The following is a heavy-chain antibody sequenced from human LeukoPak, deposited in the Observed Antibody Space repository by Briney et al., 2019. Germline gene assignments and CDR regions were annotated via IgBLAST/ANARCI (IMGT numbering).Heavy chain of an antibody. Sequence: GGSLGLSCAASGFTFINYAMSWVRQAPGKGLEWVSVISGNGGTTYYADSVKGRFSISRDNSKNTLILQMNSLRAEDTAVYYCAKGTYYYDSSGYYYGPTFDNWGQGTLVTVSA. D-gene: IGHD3-22*01. CDR3: AKGTYYYDSSGYYYGPTFDN. CDR2: ISGNGGTT. CDR1: GFTFINYA. J-gene: IGHJ4*02. V-gene: IGHV3-23*01.